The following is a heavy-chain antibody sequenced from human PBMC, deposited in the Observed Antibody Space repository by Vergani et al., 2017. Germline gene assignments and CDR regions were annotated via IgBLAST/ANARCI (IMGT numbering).Heavy chain of an antibody. CDR3: ARAEFSTNFYGQSYYLDY. CDR2: VYFTGST. CDR1: GVSINSRYY. D-gene: IGHD6-6*01. V-gene: IGHV4-4*07. Sequence: QVQLQESGPGLVKSSQTLSLTCRVSGVSINSRYYWTWVRQPAGKGLQWLGRVYFTGSTNYNPSLRSRLSLSIDTSLNEFSLKLHSVSAGDSAMYFCARAEFSTNFYGQSYYLDYWGQGIPVTVSS. J-gene: IGHJ4*02.